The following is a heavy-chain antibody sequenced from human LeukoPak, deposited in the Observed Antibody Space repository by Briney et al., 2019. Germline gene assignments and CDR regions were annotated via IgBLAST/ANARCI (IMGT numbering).Heavy chain of an antibody. J-gene: IGHJ4*02. Sequence: GGSLRLSCAASGFTFSSYSMNWVRQAPGKGLEWVSSISSSSSYIYYADSVKGRFTISRDNAKNSLYLQMNSLRAEDTAMYXXXXXXXXXXGYWGQGTLVTVSS. V-gene: IGHV3-21*01. CDR3: XXXXXXXXGY. CDR1: GFTFSSYS. CDR2: ISSSSSYI.